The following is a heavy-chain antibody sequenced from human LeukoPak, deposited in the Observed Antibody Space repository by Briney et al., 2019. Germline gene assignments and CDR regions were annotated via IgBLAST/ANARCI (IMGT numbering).Heavy chain of an antibody. CDR1: GGSVSSGSYY. CDR2: IYYSGST. D-gene: IGHD6-13*01. CDR3: ARDGAAAAGTEPHFDY. J-gene: IGHJ4*02. V-gene: IGHV4-61*01. Sequence: SETLSLTCTVSGGSVSSGSYYWSWIRQPPGRGLEWIGYIYYSGSTNYNPSLKSRVTISVDTSKNQFSLKLSSVTAADTAVYYCARDGAAAAGTEPHFDYWGQGTLVTVSS.